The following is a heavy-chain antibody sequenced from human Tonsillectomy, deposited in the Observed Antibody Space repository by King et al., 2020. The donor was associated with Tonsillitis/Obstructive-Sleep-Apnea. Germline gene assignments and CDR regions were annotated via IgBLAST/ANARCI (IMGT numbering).Heavy chain of an antibody. J-gene: IGHJ4*02. CDR2: SNHSGST. Sequence: VQLQQLGAGLLKPSDTLSLTCAVYGGSFSGYYWTWIRQPPGKGLEWFGESNHSGSTNYNPVLKMRVTITLDTSKNQFSRKLSSVTAADTAVYYCARENIVVVPAVMGGGFDYWGQGTLVTVSS. D-gene: IGHD2-2*01. V-gene: IGHV4-34*01. CDR3: ARENIVVVPAVMGGGFDY. CDR1: GGSFSGYY.